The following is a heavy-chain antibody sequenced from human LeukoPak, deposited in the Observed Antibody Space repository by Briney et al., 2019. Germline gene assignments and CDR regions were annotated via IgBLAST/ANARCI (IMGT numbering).Heavy chain of an antibody. CDR3: ARRSQKPRWFGEVMGLEYYMDV. D-gene: IGHD3-10*01. CDR1: GGTFSSYA. Sequence: SVKVSCKASGGTFSSYAISWVRQAPGQGLEWMGGIIPIFGTANYAQKFQGRVTITTDESTSTAYKELSSLRSEDTAVYYCARRSQKPRWFGEVMGLEYYMDVWGKGTTVTVSS. V-gene: IGHV1-69*05. CDR2: IIPIFGTA. J-gene: IGHJ6*03.